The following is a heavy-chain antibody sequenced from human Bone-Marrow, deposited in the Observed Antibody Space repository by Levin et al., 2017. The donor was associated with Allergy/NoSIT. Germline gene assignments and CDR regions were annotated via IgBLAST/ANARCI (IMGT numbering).Heavy chain of an antibody. Sequence: VASVKVSCKASGYTFTSYFIHWVRQAPGQGLEWMGIVHPSTGYTRYSQKFQGRVTMTRDTSTNTVFMEVTSLRSEDTAVFYCARDSLSSGYYNSDFDFWGQGTLVTVSA. CDR1: GYTFTSYF. CDR2: VHPSTGYT. CDR3: ARDSLSSGYYNSDFDF. V-gene: IGHV1-46*01. J-gene: IGHJ4*02. D-gene: IGHD3-22*01.